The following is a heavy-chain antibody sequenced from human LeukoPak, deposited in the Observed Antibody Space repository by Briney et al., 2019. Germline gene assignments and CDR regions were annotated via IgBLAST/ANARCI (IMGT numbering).Heavy chain of an antibody. J-gene: IGHJ6*03. Sequence: GGSLRLSCAASGFTFSDHYMSWIRQAPGKGLEWVSYISNSGRTIYYADSVKGRFTISRGNAENSLYLQMNSLGAEDTAVYYCARIVATRPHYYYYMDVWGKGTTVTVSS. CDR1: GFTFSDHY. D-gene: IGHD5-12*01. CDR2: ISNSGRTI. CDR3: ARIVATRPHYYYYMDV. V-gene: IGHV3-11*04.